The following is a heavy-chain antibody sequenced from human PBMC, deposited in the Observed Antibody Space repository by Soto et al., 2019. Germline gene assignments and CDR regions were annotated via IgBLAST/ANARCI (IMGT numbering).Heavy chain of an antibody. J-gene: IGHJ5*02. CDR1: GGTFSSYT. CDR3: ARGSSGSYTWFDP. CDR2: VIPILGIA. Sequence: QVQLVQSGAEVKKPGSSVKVSCKASGGTFSSYTISWVRQAPGQGLEWMGRVIPILGIANYAQQYQGRNTITADKSTSTAYMELSSLRSEDTAVYYWARGSSGSYTWFDPWGQGTLVTVSS. D-gene: IGHD1-26*01. V-gene: IGHV1-69*02.